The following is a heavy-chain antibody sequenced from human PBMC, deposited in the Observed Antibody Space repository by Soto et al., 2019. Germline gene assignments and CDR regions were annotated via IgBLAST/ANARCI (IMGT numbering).Heavy chain of an antibody. CDR3: ARDWKAAAGPLAPDY. CDR2: IIPIFNTA. Sequence: SVKVSCKASGGTFSNYAISWVRQAPGQGLEWMGGIIPIFNTANYAQKFQGRVTMTTDTSTSTAYMELRSLRSDDTAVYYCARDWKAAAGPLAPDYWGQGTLVTVSS. CDR1: GGTFSNYA. V-gene: IGHV1-69*05. D-gene: IGHD6-13*01. J-gene: IGHJ4*02.